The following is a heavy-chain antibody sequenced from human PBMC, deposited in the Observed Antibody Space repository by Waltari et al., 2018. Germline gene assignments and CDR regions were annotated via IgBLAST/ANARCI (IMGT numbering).Heavy chain of an antibody. Sequence: QVQLVQSGAEVKKPGSSVKVSCKASGGTFSSYAISWVRQAPGQGLEWMGGIIPILGIANYAQKFQGRVTITADESTSTAYMELSSLRSEDTAVYYGAKLTSAYSSSWWDAFDIWGQGTMVTVSS. CDR1: GGTFSSYA. D-gene: IGHD6-13*01. V-gene: IGHV1-69*04. J-gene: IGHJ3*02. CDR3: AKLTSAYSSSWWDAFDI. CDR2: IIPILGIA.